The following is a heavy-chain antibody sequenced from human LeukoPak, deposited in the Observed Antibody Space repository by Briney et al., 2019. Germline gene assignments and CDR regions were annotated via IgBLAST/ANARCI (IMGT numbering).Heavy chain of an antibody. Sequence: GGSLRFSCVASGFTFSSYAMSWVRQAPGKGLEWVSATSESGGSTYYADSVKGRFTISRDNSKNTLYLQMNSLRAEDTAVYYCAKTSGGNYWGQGTLVTVSS. D-gene: IGHD2-15*01. CDR1: GFTFSSYA. CDR2: TSESGGST. J-gene: IGHJ4*02. V-gene: IGHV3-23*01. CDR3: AKTSGGNY.